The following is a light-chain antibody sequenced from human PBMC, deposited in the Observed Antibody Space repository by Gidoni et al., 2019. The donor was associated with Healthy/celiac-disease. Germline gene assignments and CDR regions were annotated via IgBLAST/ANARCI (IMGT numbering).Light chain of an antibody. Sequence: DIQFTRSHSTLSASVGDRVTITCRASQSISSWLAWYQQKPGKAPKLLIYKASSLESGVPSRFSGSGSGTEFTLTISSLQPDDFATYYCQQYNSYSLTFGGGTKVEIK. J-gene: IGKJ4*01. CDR1: QSISSW. V-gene: IGKV1-5*03. CDR2: KAS. CDR3: QQYNSYSLT.